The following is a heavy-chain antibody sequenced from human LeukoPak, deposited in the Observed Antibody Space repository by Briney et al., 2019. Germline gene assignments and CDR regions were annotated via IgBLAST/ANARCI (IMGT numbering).Heavy chain of an antibody. D-gene: IGHD7-27*01. Sequence: ASVKVSCKASGYTFTCYYMHWVRQAPGQGLEWMGWINPNSGGTNYAQKFQGRGTMTRDTSIGTAYMELSRLRSDDTAVYYCAKESLTGDFDYWGQGTLVTVSS. V-gene: IGHV1-2*02. CDR1: GYTFTCYY. CDR2: INPNSGGT. J-gene: IGHJ4*02. CDR3: AKESLTGDFDY.